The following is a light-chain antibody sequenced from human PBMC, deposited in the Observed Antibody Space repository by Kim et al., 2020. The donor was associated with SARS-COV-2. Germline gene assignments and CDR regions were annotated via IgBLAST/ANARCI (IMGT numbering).Light chain of an antibody. J-gene: IGKJ1*01. CDR1: QSFPGW. CDR3: QQYNHYSGT. V-gene: IGKV1-5*03. Sequence: ASVGDSVTIIGRASQSFPGWLAWYQQKPGKAPNLLIYKTSSLEAGVPSRFSASGSGTQFTLTIGSLQPEDFATYYCQQYNHYSGTFGQGTKVDIK. CDR2: KTS.